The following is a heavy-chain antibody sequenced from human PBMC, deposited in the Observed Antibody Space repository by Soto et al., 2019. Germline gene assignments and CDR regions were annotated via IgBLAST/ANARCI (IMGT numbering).Heavy chain of an antibody. CDR2: IYYSGST. CDR1: GGSVSSGSYY. D-gene: IGHD2-8*01. J-gene: IGHJ6*02. CDR3: ARTPNPYYYGMDV. V-gene: IGHV4-61*01. Sequence: SETLSLTCTVPGGSVSSGSYYWSWIRQPPGKGLEWIGYIYYSGSTNYNPSLKSRVTISVDTSKNQFSLKLSSVTAADTAVYYCARTPNPYYYGMDVWGQGTTVTVSS.